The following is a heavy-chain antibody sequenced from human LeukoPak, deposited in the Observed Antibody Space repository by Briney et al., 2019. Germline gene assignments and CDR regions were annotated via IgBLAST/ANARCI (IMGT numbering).Heavy chain of an antibody. CDR2: FDPEDGET. Sequence: GASVKVSCKVSGYTLTELSMHWVRQAPGKGLEWMGGFDPEDGETIYAQKFQGRVTMTEDTSTDTAYMELSSLRSEDTAVYYCATGRPELPRLEYFQHWGQGTLVTVSS. D-gene: IGHD2-15*01. J-gene: IGHJ1*01. CDR1: GYTLTELS. CDR3: ATGRPELPRLEYFQH. V-gene: IGHV1-24*01.